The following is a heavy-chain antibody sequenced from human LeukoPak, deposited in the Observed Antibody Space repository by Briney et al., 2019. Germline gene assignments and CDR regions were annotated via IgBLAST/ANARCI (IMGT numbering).Heavy chain of an antibody. V-gene: IGHV6-1*01. CDR2: TYYRSKWSD. D-gene: IGHD4-17*01. Sequence: SQTLSLTCAISGDSVSSNSAAWTWIRQSPSRGLEWLGRTYYRSKWSDDYAVSVKSRITINQDTSKNQFSLHLNSMTPEDTAIYYCARGRVTTIVNYYYYYIDVWGEGTTVTVSS. CDR3: ARGRVTTIVNYYYYYIDV. CDR1: GDSVSSNSAA. J-gene: IGHJ6*03.